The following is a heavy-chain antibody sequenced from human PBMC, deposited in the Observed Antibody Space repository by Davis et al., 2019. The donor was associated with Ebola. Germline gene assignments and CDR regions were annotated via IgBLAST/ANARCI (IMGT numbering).Heavy chain of an antibody. CDR2: MNPNSGNT. V-gene: IGHV1-8*01. CDR3: ARGVGSSSWYPRAGFDY. D-gene: IGHD6-13*01. J-gene: IGHJ4*02. CDR1: GYTFTSYD. Sequence: ASVKVSCKASGYTFTSYDINWVRQATGQGLEWMGWMNPNSGNTGYAQKFQGRVTMTRNTSISTAYMELSSLRSEDTAVYYCARGVGSSSWYPRAGFDYWGQGTLVTVSS.